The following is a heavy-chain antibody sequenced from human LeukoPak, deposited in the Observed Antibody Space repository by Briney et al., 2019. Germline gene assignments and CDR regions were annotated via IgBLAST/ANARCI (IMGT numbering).Heavy chain of an antibody. Sequence: GGSLRLSCAASGFTFSSYSMNWVRQAPGKGLEWVSSISSSSSYIYYADSVKGRFTISRDNAKNSLYLQMNSLRAEDTAVYYCARAYCSSTSCSPHTNFDEYHFDYWGQGTLVTVSS. V-gene: IGHV3-21*01. CDR2: ISSSSSYI. CDR1: GFTFSSYS. D-gene: IGHD2-2*01. CDR3: ARAYCSSTSCSPHTNFDEYHFDY. J-gene: IGHJ4*02.